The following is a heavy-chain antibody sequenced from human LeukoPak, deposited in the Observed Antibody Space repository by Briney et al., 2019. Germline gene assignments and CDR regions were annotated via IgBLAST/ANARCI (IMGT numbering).Heavy chain of an antibody. CDR1: GYSISSGYY. D-gene: IGHD3-10*01. V-gene: IGHV4-38-2*02. Sequence: SETLSLTCAVSGYSISSGYYWGWIRPPPGKGLEWIGSIYHSGSTYYNPSLKSRVTISVDTSKNQFSLKLSSVTAADTAVYYCARDREFDYGSGTTPFDYWGQGTLVTVSS. CDR3: ARDREFDYGSGTTPFDY. CDR2: IYHSGST. J-gene: IGHJ4*02.